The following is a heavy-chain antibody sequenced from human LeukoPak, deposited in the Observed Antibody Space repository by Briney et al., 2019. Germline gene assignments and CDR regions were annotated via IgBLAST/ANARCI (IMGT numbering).Heavy chain of an antibody. CDR2: ISSASGSI. D-gene: IGHD2-2*01. Sequence: GGSLRLSCAASGFTFSSYSMNWVRQAPGKGLEWVSYISSASGSIYYADSVKGRFTISRDNAKNSLFLQMNSLRAEDTAMYYCARLPAYCSSTSCYYDYWGQGTLVTVSS. CDR3: ARLPAYCSSTSCYYDY. J-gene: IGHJ4*02. V-gene: IGHV3-48*04. CDR1: GFTFSSYS.